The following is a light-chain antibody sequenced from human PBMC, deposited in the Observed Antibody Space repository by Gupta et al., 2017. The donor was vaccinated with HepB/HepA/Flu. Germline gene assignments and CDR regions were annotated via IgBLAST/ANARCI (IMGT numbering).Light chain of an antibody. CDR3: QQRSNWPPS. CDR1: QSVSSY. CDR2: DAS. Sequence: EIVLTQSPATLSSSPGERATLSCRASQSVSSYLAWYQQKPGQAPRLLIYDASNRATAIPARFSGSGSGTDFTLTISSLEPEDFAVYYCQQRSNWPPSFGQGTKLEIK. V-gene: IGKV3-11*01. J-gene: IGKJ2*03.